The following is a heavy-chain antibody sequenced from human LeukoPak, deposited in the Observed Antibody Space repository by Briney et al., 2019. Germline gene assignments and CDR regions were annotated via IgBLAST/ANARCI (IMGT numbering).Heavy chain of an antibody. CDR3: ARGGATTYSWDY. CDR2: INAGNGNT. J-gene: IGHJ4*02. D-gene: IGHD5-12*01. Sequence: ASVKVSCKASGYTFTSYAMHWVRQAPGHRLEWMGWINAGNGNTKYSQKFQGRVTITRDTSASTAYMELSSLRSEDTAVYYCARGGATTYSWDYWGQGTLVTVSS. CDR1: GYTFTSYA. V-gene: IGHV1-3*01.